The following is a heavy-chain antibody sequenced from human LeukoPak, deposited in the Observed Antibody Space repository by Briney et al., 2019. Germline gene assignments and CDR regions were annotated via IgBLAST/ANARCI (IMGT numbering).Heavy chain of an antibody. J-gene: IGHJ3*02. CDR2: IYTSGST. CDR3: ASSSGWYGDAFDI. D-gene: IGHD6-19*01. Sequence: SETLSLTCTVSGGSISSGSYYWSWIRQPAGKGLEWIGRIYTSGSTNYNPSLKSRVTISVDTSKNQFSLKLSSVTAADTAVYYCASSSGWYGDAFDIWGQGTMVTVSS. CDR1: GGSISSGSYY. V-gene: IGHV4-61*02.